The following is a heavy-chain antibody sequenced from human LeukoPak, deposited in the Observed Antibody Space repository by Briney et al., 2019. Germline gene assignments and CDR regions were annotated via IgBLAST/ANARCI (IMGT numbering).Heavy chain of an antibody. CDR2: ISGSGGST. D-gene: IGHD2-2*01. V-gene: IGHV3-23*01. Sequence: PGGSLRLSCAASGFTFSNYSISWVHQAPGKGLEWVSAISGSGGSTYYADSVKGRFTISRDNSKNTLYLQMNSLRAEDTALYYCAKDRSSITSCSNYWGQGTLVTVSS. CDR1: GFTFSNYS. CDR3: AKDRSSITSCSNY. J-gene: IGHJ4*02.